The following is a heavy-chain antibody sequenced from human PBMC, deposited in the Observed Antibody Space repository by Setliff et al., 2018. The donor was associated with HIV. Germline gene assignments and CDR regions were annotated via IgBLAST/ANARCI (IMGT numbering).Heavy chain of an antibody. CDR2: IYYSGSA. Sequence: SETLSLTCSVSGGSVGSGSYYWSWIRQSPGKGLEWLGDIYYSGSATYNPSLRSRVTISIDTSKNQFSLNLRSVTAADTAVYYCARDPPGYGDSKDYWGQGKLVTVSS. CDR3: ARDPPGYGDSKDY. V-gene: IGHV4-61*01. CDR1: GGSVGSGSYY. D-gene: IGHD4-17*01. J-gene: IGHJ4*02.